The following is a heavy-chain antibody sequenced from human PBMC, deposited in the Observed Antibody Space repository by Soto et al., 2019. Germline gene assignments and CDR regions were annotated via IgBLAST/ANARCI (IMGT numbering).Heavy chain of an antibody. CDR3: ARMSGTYYGPDY. Sequence: QVQLQESGPRLVEASQTLSLTCTVSNASITSSGYYWSWVRQPPGKRLAWIGYIYHSGSTFYSPSLQSRLTMSVDTSKNQFSLTLRSVTAADTAVYHCARMSGTYYGPDYWGQGTLVTVSS. V-gene: IGHV4-31*03. J-gene: IGHJ4*02. CDR1: NASITSSGYY. D-gene: IGHD1-26*01. CDR2: IYHSGST.